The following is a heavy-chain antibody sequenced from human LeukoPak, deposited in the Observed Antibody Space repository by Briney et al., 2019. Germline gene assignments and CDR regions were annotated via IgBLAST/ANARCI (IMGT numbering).Heavy chain of an antibody. Sequence: GGSLRLSCAASGFTFNNAWMTWVRQAPGKGLDWVGRIKSKTDDATTDFAAPVKGRFTISRDDSRNTVYLQMNSLKTEDTAVYYCTTASKRQHFDYWGQGTLVTVSS. V-gene: IGHV3-15*01. J-gene: IGHJ4*02. CDR1: GFTFNNAW. CDR3: TTASKRQHFDY. CDR2: IKSKTDDATT.